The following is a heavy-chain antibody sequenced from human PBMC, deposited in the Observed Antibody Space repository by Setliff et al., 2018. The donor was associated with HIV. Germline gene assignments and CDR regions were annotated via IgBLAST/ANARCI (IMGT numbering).Heavy chain of an antibody. CDR1: GFTFSNYA. D-gene: IGHD1-26*01. CDR3: ARDDGRSLFLDY. Sequence: GGSLRLSCAASGFTFSNYAMSWVRQAPGKGLEWVSGISDSGVDRFYTDSVRGRFTISRDNSKNTLYLQMSSLRADDTAIYYCARDDGRSLFLDYWGQGTRVTVSS. CDR2: ISDSGVDR. V-gene: IGHV3-23*01. J-gene: IGHJ4*02.